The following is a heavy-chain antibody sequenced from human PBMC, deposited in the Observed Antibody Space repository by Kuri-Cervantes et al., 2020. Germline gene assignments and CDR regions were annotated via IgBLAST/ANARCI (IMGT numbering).Heavy chain of an antibody. CDR1: GFTFDDYA. Sequence: GGSLRLSCAASGFTFDDYAMHWVRQAPGKGLEWVSGISWDSGSIGYADSVKGRFTISRDNAKNSLYLQMNSLRAEDTAVYYCVGSAVVAEHYWGQGTLVTVSS. CDR3: VGSAVVAEHY. V-gene: IGHV3-9*01. J-gene: IGHJ4*02. CDR2: ISWDSGSI. D-gene: IGHD2-15*01.